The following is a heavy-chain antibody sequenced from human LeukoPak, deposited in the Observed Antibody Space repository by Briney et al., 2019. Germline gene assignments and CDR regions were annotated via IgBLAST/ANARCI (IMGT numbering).Heavy chain of an antibody. J-gene: IGHJ6*04. Sequence: PSETLSLTCTVSGGPISSSSYYWGWVRQPPGKGLEWIGSIKFTGTPNYNPSLRSRVTISVDTSKNQFSPKLSSVTAADTAVYYCASYDFWSGPMDAWGKGTTVTVSS. CDR1: GGPISSSSYY. D-gene: IGHD3-3*01. CDR3: ASYDFWSGPMDA. CDR2: IKFTGTP. V-gene: IGHV4-39*01.